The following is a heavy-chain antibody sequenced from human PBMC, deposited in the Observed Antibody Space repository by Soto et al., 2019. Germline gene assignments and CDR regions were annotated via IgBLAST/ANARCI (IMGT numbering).Heavy chain of an antibody. Sequence: SGPTLVKPTPTLTLTCTFSGFSLSSSGVGVGWIRQPPGKALEWLALIYWNDDKRYSPSVNSRLTITKDTSKNQVVLTMTNMDPVDTATYYCAHRDSLQVWGFWGQGTLVTVSS. CDR2: IYWNDDK. J-gene: IGHJ4*02. CDR3: AHRDSLQVWGF. D-gene: IGHD5-18*01. V-gene: IGHV2-5*01. CDR1: GFSLSSSGVG.